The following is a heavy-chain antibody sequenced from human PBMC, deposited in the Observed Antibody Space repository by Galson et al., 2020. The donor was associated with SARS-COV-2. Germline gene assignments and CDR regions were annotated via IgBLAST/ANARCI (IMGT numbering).Heavy chain of an antibody. CDR1: GYTFSNND. CDR3: AIGYTSSWSEVFDI. Sequence: ASVKVSCKASGYTFSNNDINWVRQAHGQGLEWLGWMNPDTGNTGSAQKFQGRVTMTRATSINTAYMDLSSLTSDDTAVYYCAIGYTSSWSEVFDIWGQGTVVTVSS. CDR2: MNPDTGNT. D-gene: IGHD6-13*01. J-gene: IGHJ3*02. V-gene: IGHV1-8*01.